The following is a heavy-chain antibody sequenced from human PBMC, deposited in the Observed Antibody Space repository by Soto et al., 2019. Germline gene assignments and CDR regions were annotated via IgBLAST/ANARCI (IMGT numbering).Heavy chain of an antibody. V-gene: IGHV3-23*01. J-gene: IGHJ4*02. Sequence: VQLLESGGGLVLPGGSLRLSCAASGFTFSTYAMTWVRQAPGKGLEWVAVITGSGATIFYADSVKGRFTISRDNSKDTVYLQMDSLRADDTALSYCAKDKSALGFFDFWGQGTQGTVSP. D-gene: IGHD1-26*01. CDR1: GFTFSTYA. CDR3: AKDKSALGFFDF. CDR2: ITGSGATI.